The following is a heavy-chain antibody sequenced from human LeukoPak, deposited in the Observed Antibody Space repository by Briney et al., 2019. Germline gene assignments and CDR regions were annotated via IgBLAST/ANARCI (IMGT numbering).Heavy chain of an antibody. CDR1: GVIFSNYA. V-gene: IGHV3-23*01. D-gene: IGHD6-19*01. J-gene: IGHJ4*02. CDR3: AKFAGDSSGLYSYFGY. Sequence: PGGSLRLSCAVSGVIFSNYAMAWVRQAPGKGLEWVSTISGSGAGTYYADSVKGRYTISGDNSKNTVFLQMNSLRAEDTAVYYCAKFAGDSSGLYSYFGYWGQGTLVTVSS. CDR2: ISGSGAGT.